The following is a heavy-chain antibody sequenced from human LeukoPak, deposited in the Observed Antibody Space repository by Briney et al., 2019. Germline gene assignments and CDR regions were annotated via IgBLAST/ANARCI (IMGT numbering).Heavy chain of an antibody. CDR3: AKKPTTGDYYFDY. V-gene: IGHV3-53*01. D-gene: IGHD4-11*01. CDR2: IYSGGST. CDR1: GFTVSSNY. Sequence: GGSLRLSCAASGFTVSSNYMSWVRQAPGKGLEWVSVIYSGGSTYYADSVKGRFTISRDNSKNTLYLQMNSLRAEDTAVYYCAKKPTTGDYYFDYWGQGTLVTVSS. J-gene: IGHJ4*02.